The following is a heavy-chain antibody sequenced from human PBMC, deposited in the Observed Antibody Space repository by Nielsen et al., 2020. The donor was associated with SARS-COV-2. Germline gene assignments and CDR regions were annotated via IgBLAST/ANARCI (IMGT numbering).Heavy chain of an antibody. V-gene: IGHV3-23*01. Sequence: WIRQPPGKGLEWVSTISGSGAVTHYADSVKGRFPISRDNSKNTLYLQMHSLRADDAAVYYCAKGADDILTGYYAYYYYYYMDVWGKGTTVTVSS. D-gene: IGHD3-9*01. J-gene: IGHJ6*03. CDR2: ISGSGAVT. CDR3: AKGADDILTGYYAYYYYYYMDV.